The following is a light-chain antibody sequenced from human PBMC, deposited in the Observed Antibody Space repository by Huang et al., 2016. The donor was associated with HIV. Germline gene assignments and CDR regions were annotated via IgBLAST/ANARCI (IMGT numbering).Light chain of an antibody. CDR3: QLRT. J-gene: IGKJ2*01. V-gene: IGKV3-11*01. Sequence: EIVLTQSPATLSLSPGERATLSCRASQSVSSYVAWYQQKPGQAPSLLIFDASNRATGIPARFSGSVSGTDFTLTIDSLEPEDFALYYCQLRTFGQGTKLEIK. CDR2: DAS. CDR1: QSVSSY.